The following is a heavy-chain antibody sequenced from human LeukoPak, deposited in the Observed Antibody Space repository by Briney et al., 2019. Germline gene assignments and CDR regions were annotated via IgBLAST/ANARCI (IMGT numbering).Heavy chain of an antibody. CDR1: GGSISSGGYS. CDR3: ARRSCSGGTCYESRGWFDS. V-gene: IGHV4-39*07. CDR2: IYYSGST. J-gene: IGHJ5*01. Sequence: SETLSLTCAVSGGSISSGGYSWDWIRQPPWKGLEWIGSIYYSGSTYYNPSLKSRVTISVDTSKNQFSLKLSSVTAANTAVYYCARRSCSGGTCYESRGWFDSWGQGTLVTVSS. D-gene: IGHD2-15*01.